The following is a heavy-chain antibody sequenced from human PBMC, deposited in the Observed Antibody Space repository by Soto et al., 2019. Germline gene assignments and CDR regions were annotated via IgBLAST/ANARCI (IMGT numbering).Heavy chain of an antibody. V-gene: IGHV1-18*01. CDR2: ISGYNGNP. D-gene: IGHD3-22*01. CDR1: GYTFTSYD. J-gene: IGHJ4*02. CDR3: ARRMDYYDSSGYAFDY. Sequence: ASVKGSCKTSGYTFTSYDISWVRQAPGQGLEWVGWISGYNGNPNYNPSLKSRVTISVDTSKNQFSLKLSSVTAADTSVYYCARRMDYYDSSGYAFDYWGQGTLVTVSS.